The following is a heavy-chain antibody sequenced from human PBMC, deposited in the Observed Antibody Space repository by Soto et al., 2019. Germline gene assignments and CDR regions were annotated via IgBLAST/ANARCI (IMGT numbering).Heavy chain of an antibody. CDR1: GFTFSTYA. Sequence: QVQLVESGGGVVQPGRSLRLSCAASGFTFSTYAMHWVRQAPGKGLEWVAVISYDGSNKYYADSVKGRFTISRDNSKKPLYLQMDSLRAEDTAVLYCGRDNRDLGFLEWSYYFGDGGQGTLVTVSS. CDR3: GRDNRDLGFLEWSYYFGD. V-gene: IGHV3-30-3*01. J-gene: IGHJ4*02. CDR2: ISYDGSNK. D-gene: IGHD3-3*01.